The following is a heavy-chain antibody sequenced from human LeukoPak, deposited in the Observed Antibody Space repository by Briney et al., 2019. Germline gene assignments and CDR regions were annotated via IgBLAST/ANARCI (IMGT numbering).Heavy chain of an antibody. Sequence: GGSLRLSCAASGFTFSSYGMHWVRQAPGKGLEWVAFLRYDGSNKYYADSVKGRFTISRDNSKNTLYLQMNSLRAEDTAVYYCAKDGRYCSSTSCPPYSSRSYYYMDVWGKGTTVTVSS. V-gene: IGHV3-30*02. D-gene: IGHD2-2*01. CDR3: AKDGRYCSSTSCPPYSSRSYYYMDV. CDR1: GFTFSSYG. CDR2: LRYDGSNK. J-gene: IGHJ6*03.